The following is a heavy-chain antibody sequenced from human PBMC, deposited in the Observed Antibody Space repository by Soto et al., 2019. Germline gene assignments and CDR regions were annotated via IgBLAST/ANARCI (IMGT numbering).Heavy chain of an antibody. J-gene: IGHJ6*02. Sequence: EVQLLESGGGLVQPGGSLRLSCAASGFTFSSYTMSWVRQSPGKGLEWVSSISGSGGSTYYADSVKGRFTISRDNSKNTLYLQVNTLRAEDPAVYYCAPGGYCSSASCSRKYYYGMDVWGQGTTVTVSS. CDR1: GFTFSSYT. V-gene: IGHV3-23*01. CDR2: ISGSGGST. D-gene: IGHD2-2*01. CDR3: APGGYCSSASCSRKYYYGMDV.